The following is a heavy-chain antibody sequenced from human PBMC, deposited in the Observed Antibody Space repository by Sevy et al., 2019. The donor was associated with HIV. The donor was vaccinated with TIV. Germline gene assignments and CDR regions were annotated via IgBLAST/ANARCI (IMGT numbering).Heavy chain of an antibody. CDR3: AKVHPPRLSGHNSGWYPFDY. D-gene: IGHD6-19*01. Sequence: ASVKVSCQTSGYTFTDRYIHWLRQAHGEGLKWMGCIDPDTGNTRYSQEFQARVTMTGDTTVNTVYMELSRLTSDDTAVYFCAKVHPPRLSGHNSGWYPFDYWGQGTLVTVSS. CDR1: GYTFTDRY. CDR2: IDPDTGNT. V-gene: IGHV1-2*02. J-gene: IGHJ4*02.